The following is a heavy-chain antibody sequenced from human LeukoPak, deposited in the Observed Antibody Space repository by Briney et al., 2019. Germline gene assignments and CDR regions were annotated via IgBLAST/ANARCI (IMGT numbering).Heavy chain of an antibody. CDR1: GFTFSSYA. Sequence: GGSLRLSCAASGFTFSSYAMHWVRQAPGKGLEYVSAISSNGGSTYYANSVKGRFTISRDNSKNTLYLQMGSLRAEDMAVYYCARDEGRALQQPDYWGQGTLVTVSS. V-gene: IGHV3-64*01. CDR2: ISSNGGST. CDR3: ARDEGRALQQPDY. J-gene: IGHJ4*02. D-gene: IGHD4-11*01.